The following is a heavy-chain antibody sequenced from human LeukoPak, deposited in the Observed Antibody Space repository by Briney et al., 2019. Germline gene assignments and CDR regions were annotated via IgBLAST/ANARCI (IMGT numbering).Heavy chain of an antibody. CDR2: INHSGST. V-gene: IGHV4-34*01. D-gene: IGHD3-16*02. J-gene: IGHJ5*02. CDR3: ARGTPTPYDYVWGSYRGQWFDP. Sequence: SETLSFTCAVYGGCFSGYYWSWIRQPPGKGLEWIGEINHSGSTNYNPSLKSRVTISVDTSKNQFSLKLSSVTAADTAVYYCARGTPTPYDYVWGSYRGQWFDPWGQGTLVTVSS. CDR1: GGCFSGYY.